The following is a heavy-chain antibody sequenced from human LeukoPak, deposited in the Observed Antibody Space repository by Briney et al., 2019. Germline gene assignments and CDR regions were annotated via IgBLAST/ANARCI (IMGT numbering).Heavy chain of an antibody. Sequence: SQTLSLTCTVSGGSISSGDYYWSWIRQPPGKGLEWIGYIYYSGSTYYNSSPQSRVTISGNTSKNQFSLKLSSVTAADTAVYYCARDFGFGSAWGQGALVTVSS. V-gene: IGHV4-30-4*01. CDR2: IYYSGST. CDR3: ARDFGFGSA. J-gene: IGHJ5*02. D-gene: IGHD6-19*01. CDR1: GGSISSGDYY.